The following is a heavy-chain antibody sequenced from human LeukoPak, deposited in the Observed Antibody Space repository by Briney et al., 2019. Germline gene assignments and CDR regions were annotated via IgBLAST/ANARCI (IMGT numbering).Heavy chain of an antibody. CDR2: IKQDGSEK. CDR1: GFTLSNSW. D-gene: IGHD6-25*01. J-gene: IGHJ4*02. CDR3: AISATARGGFDF. V-gene: IGHV3-7*01. Sequence: PGGSLRLSCAASGFTLSNSWMSWVRQAPGKGLEWVANIKQDGSEKYYVDSVKGRFTISRDNAKNSVYLQMNSLRAEDTAVYFCAISATARGGFDFWGQGTLVTVSS.